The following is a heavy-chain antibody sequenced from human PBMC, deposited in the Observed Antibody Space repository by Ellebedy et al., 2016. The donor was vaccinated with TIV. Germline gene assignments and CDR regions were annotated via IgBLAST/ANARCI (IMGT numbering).Heavy chain of an antibody. CDR3: ARANCRRDCAWRTFDI. Sequence: PGGSLRLSCATSGFTLSDYYMDWVRQAPGKGLEWVGRIRNKANSDTTVYAASVKGRFTISRDDSQKSVVLQMNSLKVEDTAVYYCARANCRRDCAWRTFDIWGQGTMVTVSS. V-gene: IGHV3-72*01. CDR2: IRNKANSDTT. D-gene: IGHD2-21*02. CDR1: GFTLSDYY. J-gene: IGHJ3*02.